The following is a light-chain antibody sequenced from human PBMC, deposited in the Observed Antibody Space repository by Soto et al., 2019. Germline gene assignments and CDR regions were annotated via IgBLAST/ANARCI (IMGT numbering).Light chain of an antibody. Sequence: QMNMSPSAVSANEKDRVTITWRASQSISGSLNWYQSKPGKAPNLLIYGASTLQGGVPSRFSGSGSATDFTLTISCLQHEDFAPYYCQHTYVTPPRFCQVTKVDI. CDR3: QHTYVTPPR. CDR2: GAS. CDR1: QSISGS. J-gene: IGKJ1*01. V-gene: IGKV1-39*01.